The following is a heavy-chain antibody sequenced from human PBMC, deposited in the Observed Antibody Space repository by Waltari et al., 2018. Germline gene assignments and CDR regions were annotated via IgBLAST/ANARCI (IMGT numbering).Heavy chain of an antibody. Sequence: QVQLQESGPGQLKPSETLSLTCSVSGYSIRDGYFWGWIRLPPGKGLDCIGSIKQKGNTYDNPTLKSLVTLPPDTSKIQFSLTLTSVTAADTALYYCARDLYGGNAAEYLDPWGQGTLRTVSS. D-gene: IGHD4-17*01. CDR2: IKQKGNT. J-gene: IGHJ5*02. CDR3: ARDLYGGNAAEYLDP. V-gene: IGHV4-38-2*02. CDR1: GYSIRDGYF.